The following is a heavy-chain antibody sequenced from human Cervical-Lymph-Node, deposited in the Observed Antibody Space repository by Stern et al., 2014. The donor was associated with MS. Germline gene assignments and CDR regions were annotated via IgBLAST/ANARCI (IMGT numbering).Heavy chain of an antibody. Sequence: EVQLVQSGGGLVQPGRSLRLSCTASGFTFGDYAMSWFRQAPGKGLEWVGFIRGKAYGGTTDYAASVRGRFTISRDDSKSIDYLQMNSLKIEDAGVYYCTRGVRGNDYYGMDVWGQGTTVTVSS. CDR3: TRGVRGNDYYGMDV. D-gene: IGHD3-10*01. CDR1: GFTFGDYA. V-gene: IGHV3-49*03. J-gene: IGHJ6*02. CDR2: IRGKAYGGTT.